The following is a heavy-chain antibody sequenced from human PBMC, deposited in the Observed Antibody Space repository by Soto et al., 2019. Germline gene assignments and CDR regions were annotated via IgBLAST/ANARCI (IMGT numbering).Heavy chain of an antibody. J-gene: IGHJ5*02. Sequence: ASVKVSCKASGGTFSSYAISWVRQAPGQGLEWMGGIIPIFGTANYAQKFQGRVTITADESTSTAYMELSSLRSEDTAVYFCARGDSTGSPTGWFDPWGQGTLVTVSS. V-gene: IGHV1-69*13. CDR2: IIPIFGTA. CDR3: ARGDSTGSPTGWFDP. D-gene: IGHD6-19*01. CDR1: GGTFSSYA.